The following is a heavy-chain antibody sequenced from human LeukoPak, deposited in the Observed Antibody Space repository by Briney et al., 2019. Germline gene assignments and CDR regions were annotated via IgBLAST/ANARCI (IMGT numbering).Heavy chain of an antibody. V-gene: IGHV3-30*04. CDR3: ASGRTDIVVVPATLRNYYFDY. CDR2: ISYDGSNK. D-gene: IGHD2-2*01. Sequence: GGSLRLSCAASGFTFSSYAMHWVRQAPGKGLEWVAVISYDGSNKYYADSVKGRFTISRDNSKNTLYLQMNSLRAEDTAVYYCASGRTDIVVVPATLRNYYFDYWGQGTLVTVSS. J-gene: IGHJ4*02. CDR1: GFTFSSYA.